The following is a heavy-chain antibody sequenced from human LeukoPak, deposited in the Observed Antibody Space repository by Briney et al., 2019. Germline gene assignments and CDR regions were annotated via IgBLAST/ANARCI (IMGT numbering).Heavy chain of an antibody. D-gene: IGHD4-17*01. CDR1: GYTFASYG. CDR2: ISAYNGNT. V-gene: IGHV1-18*01. Sequence: ASVKVSCKASGYTFASYGISWVRQAPGQGLEWMGWISAYNGNTNYAQKFQGRVTMTTDTSTSTAYMELRSLRSDDTAVYYCARVHRGDYAKNCDYWGQGTLVTVSS. J-gene: IGHJ4*02. CDR3: ARVHRGDYAKNCDY.